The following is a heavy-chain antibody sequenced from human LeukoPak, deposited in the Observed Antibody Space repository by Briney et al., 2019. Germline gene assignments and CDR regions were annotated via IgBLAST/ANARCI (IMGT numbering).Heavy chain of an antibody. V-gene: IGHV4-59*01. J-gene: IGHJ6*02. D-gene: IGHD1-26*01. CDR1: GGSISNYY. Sequence: SETLSLTCTVSGGSISNYYWSWIRQHPGKGLEWIGYIYYSGSTNYNPSLKSRVTISVDTSKNQFSPKLSSVTAADTAVYYCARVGGTNYYYYGMDVWGQGTTLTVSS. CDR2: IYYSGST. CDR3: ARVGGTNYYYYGMDV.